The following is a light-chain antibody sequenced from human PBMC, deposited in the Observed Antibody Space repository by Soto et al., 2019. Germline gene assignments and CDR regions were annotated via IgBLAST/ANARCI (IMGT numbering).Light chain of an antibody. V-gene: IGKV1-9*01. CDR1: QGISSY. CDR3: QHLNSYPPMYT. Sequence: DIQLTQSPSFLSASVGDRVTITCRASQGISSYLAWYQQKPGKATKLLIYTASTLHSGVPSRLSGSGSGTEFTLTISSLQPEDFATYYCQHLNSYPPMYTFGQGTKLEIK. J-gene: IGKJ2*01. CDR2: TAS.